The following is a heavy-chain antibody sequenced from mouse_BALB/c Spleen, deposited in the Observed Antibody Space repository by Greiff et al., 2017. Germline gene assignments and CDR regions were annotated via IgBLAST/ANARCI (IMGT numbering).Heavy chain of an antibody. Sequence: LVESGGGLVQPGGSLKLSCAASGFTFSSYTMSWVRQTPEKRLEWVAYISNGGGSTYYPDTVKGRFTISRDNAKNTLYLQMSSLKSEDTAMYYCATAWFAYWGQGTLVTVSA. J-gene: IGHJ3*01. CDR2: ISNGGGST. CDR3: ATAWFAY. V-gene: IGHV5-12-2*01. CDR1: GFTFSSYT.